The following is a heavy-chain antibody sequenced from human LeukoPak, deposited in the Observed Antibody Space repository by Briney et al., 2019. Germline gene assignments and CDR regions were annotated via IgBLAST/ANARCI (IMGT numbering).Heavy chain of an antibody. J-gene: IGHJ4*02. V-gene: IGHV3-23*01. Sequence: GGSLRLSCVTSRFSFSSYAMSWVRQAPGKGLEWVSGISAAGGNSFYADSVKGRFTISRDNSNNTLHLQMNNMRVEDTAVYYCAKTQVVYYFDYWGQGNLVTVSS. CDR2: ISAAGGNS. D-gene: IGHD2-8*02. CDR3: AKTQVVYYFDY. CDR1: RFSFSSYA.